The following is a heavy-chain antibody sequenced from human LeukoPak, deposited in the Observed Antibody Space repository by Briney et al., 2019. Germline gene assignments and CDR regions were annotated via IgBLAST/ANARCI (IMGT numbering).Heavy chain of an antibody. J-gene: IGHJ5*02. Sequence: ASVKVSCKASGYTFTGCYMHWVRQAPGQGLEGMGWINPNSGGTSYAQKFRGRVTMTRDTFISTAYMELSGLRSDDTAVYYCARTREYSSSWYFPPFDPWGQGTLVTISS. CDR3: ARTREYSSSWYFPPFDP. D-gene: IGHD6-13*01. CDR1: GYTFTGCY. V-gene: IGHV1-2*02. CDR2: INPNSGGT.